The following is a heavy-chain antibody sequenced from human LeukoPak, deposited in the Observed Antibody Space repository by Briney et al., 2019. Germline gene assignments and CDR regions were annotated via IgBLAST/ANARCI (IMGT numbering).Heavy chain of an antibody. CDR2: INPKSGGT. Sequence: GASVKVSCKASGYSFNDYYMHWVRQAPGQGLEWMGWINPKSGGTRYAQEFQGRVTMTRDTSITTVYIELTRLRSDDTAVYYCARAWDYYLDWGQGTLVTVSS. D-gene: IGHD3-10*01. CDR3: ARAWDYYLD. V-gene: IGHV1-2*02. J-gene: IGHJ4*02. CDR1: GYSFNDYY.